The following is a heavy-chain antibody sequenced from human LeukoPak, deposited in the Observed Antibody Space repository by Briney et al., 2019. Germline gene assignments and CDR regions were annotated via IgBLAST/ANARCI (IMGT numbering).Heavy chain of an antibody. Sequence: SETLSLTCTVSGGSISSYYWSWIRQPPGKGLEWLGYIYYSGSTNYNPSLKSRVTISVDTSKNQFSLKLSSVTAADTAVYYCARLLIGPYSSSWTFDYWGQGTLVTVSS. CDR3: ARLLIGPYSSSWTFDY. V-gene: IGHV4-59*01. CDR2: IYYSGST. J-gene: IGHJ4*02. D-gene: IGHD6-13*01. CDR1: GGSISSYY.